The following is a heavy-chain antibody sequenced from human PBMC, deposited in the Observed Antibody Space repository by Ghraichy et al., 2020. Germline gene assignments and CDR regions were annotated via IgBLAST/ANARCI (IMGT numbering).Heavy chain of an antibody. CDR2: IYYSGST. D-gene: IGHD2-2*01. Sequence: SETLSLTCTVSGGSISSGGYYWSWIRQHPGKGLEWIGYIYYSGSTYYNPSLKSRVTISVDTSKNQFSLKLSSVTAADTAVYYCAREGSTSCPPLERDCRDAFDIWGQGTMVTVSS. V-gene: IGHV4-31*03. J-gene: IGHJ3*02. CDR3: AREGSTSCPPLERDCRDAFDI. CDR1: GGSISSGGYY.